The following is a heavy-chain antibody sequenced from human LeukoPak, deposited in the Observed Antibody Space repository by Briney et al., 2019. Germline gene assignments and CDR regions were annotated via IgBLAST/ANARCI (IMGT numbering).Heavy chain of an antibody. CDR3: ARGQGLAQTNYYYGLDV. V-gene: IGHV3-33*01. CDR1: AFTFSGYG. D-gene: IGHD1-14*01. Sequence: GGSLRLSCGASAFTFSGYGMHWVRQAPGKGLEWVAVIWYDGSNKYYADSVKGRFAISRDNSKNMLYLQMNSLRAEDTAVYYCARGQGLAQTNYYYGLDVWGQGTTVTVSS. J-gene: IGHJ6*02. CDR2: IWYDGSNK.